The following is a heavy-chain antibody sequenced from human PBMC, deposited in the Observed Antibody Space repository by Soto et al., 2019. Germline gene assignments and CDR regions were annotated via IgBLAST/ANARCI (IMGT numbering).Heavy chain of an antibody. V-gene: IGHV3-30*18. J-gene: IGHJ6*02. CDR2: ISFDGSNK. CDR3: AKDNSGDLLYYYYGMDV. Sequence: QVQLVESGGGVVQPGRSLRLSCAASGITFSSYGMHWVRQAPGKGLEWVAVISFDGSNKYYADSVKGRFTISRDNSKNTLYLQMNSLRAEDTAVYYCAKDNSGDLLYYYYGMDVWGQGTTVTVSS. CDR1: GITFSSYG. D-gene: IGHD1-20*01.